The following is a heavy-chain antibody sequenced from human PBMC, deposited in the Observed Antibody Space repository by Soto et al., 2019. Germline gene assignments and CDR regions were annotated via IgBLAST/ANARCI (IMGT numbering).Heavy chain of an antibody. Sequence: SETLSLTCAVYGGSFSGYYWSWIRQPPWKGLEWIGEINHSGSTNYNPSLKSRVTISVDTSKNQFSLKLSSVTAADTAVYYCARGPDYYGDYVTNYYYYYYMDVWGKGTTVTVSS. CDR1: GGSFSGYY. J-gene: IGHJ6*03. CDR2: INHSGST. CDR3: ARGPDYYGDYVTNYYYYYYMDV. V-gene: IGHV4-34*01. D-gene: IGHD4-17*01.